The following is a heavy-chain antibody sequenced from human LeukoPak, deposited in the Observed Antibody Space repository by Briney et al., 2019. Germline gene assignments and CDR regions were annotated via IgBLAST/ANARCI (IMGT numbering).Heavy chain of an antibody. CDR2: INPNSGGT. J-gene: IGHJ5*02. D-gene: IGHD2-2*01. CDR1: GYTFTGYY. V-gene: IGHV1-2*02. CDR3: ARKVVPAAMKNWFDP. Sequence: ASVTVSCKASGYTFTGYYMHWVRQAPGQGLEWMGWINPNSGGTNYAQKFQGRVTMTRDTSISTAYMELSRLRSDDTAVYYWARKVVPAAMKNWFDPWGQGTLVTVSS.